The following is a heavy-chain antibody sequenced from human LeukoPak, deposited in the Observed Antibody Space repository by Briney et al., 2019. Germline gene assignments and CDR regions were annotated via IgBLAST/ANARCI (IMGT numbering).Heavy chain of an antibody. Sequence: PPETLSLTCSVSGGSLGGGAEYWGWIRQTPGKGLEWIGTMAHIGNVYYSPSRKSRVSISLDTSKNQFSLRLGSVTAADTALYYCARGLVDDCVLGFESWGQGTLVIASS. V-gene: IGHV4-39*07. J-gene: IGHJ5*01. CDR2: MAHIGNV. D-gene: IGHD3-16*01. CDR3: ARGLVDDCVLGFES. CDR1: GGSLGGGAEY.